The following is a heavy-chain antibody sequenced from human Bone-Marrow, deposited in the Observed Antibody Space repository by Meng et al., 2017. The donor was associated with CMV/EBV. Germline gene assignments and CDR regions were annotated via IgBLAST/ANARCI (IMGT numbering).Heavy chain of an antibody. V-gene: IGHV3-30*04. J-gene: IGHJ6*02. Sequence: LSLSCAASGFTFSTYSMHWIRQAPGKGLEWMTMISHDGRNVYYADFVKGRFTISRDNSKNTLYLQMNSLRVEDTAVYYCTTENYQYGMDVWGQGTTVTVSS. CDR2: ISHDGRNV. CDR3: TTENYQYGMDV. CDR1: GFTFSTYS.